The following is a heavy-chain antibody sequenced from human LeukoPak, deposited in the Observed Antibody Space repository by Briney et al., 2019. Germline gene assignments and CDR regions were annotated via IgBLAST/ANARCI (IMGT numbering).Heavy chain of an antibody. CDR1: GGSISSYY. CDR3: ARVPYYYGSGSYLNWFDP. CDR2: IYTSGST. V-gene: IGHV4-4*07. Sequence: SETLSLTCTVSGGSISSYYWSWLRQPAGKGLEWIGRIYTSGSTNYNPSLKSRVTMSVDTSKNQFSLKLSSVTAADTAVYYCARVPYYYGSGSYLNWFDPWGQGTLVTVSS. D-gene: IGHD3-10*01. J-gene: IGHJ5*02.